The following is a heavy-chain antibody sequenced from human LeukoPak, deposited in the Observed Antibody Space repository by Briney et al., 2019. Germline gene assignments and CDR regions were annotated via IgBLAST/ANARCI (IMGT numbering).Heavy chain of an antibody. CDR1: GYTFCSYS. CDR3: AKDSGDGKRGVFDM. J-gene: IGHJ3*02. D-gene: IGHD5-24*01. CDR2: ISGYNGDT. V-gene: IGHV1-18*01. Sequence: GASVKVSCKASGYTFCSYSINWVRQAPGQGLEWMGWISGYNGDTNYAQKFQGRVTVTTDTSTATAYMEPRSLRSDDTAVYYCAKDSGDGKRGVFDMWGQGTMVTVSS.